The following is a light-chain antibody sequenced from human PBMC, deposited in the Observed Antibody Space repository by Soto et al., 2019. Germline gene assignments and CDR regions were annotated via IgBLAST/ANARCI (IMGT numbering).Light chain of an antibody. CDR1: QSVSSSY. V-gene: IGKV3-20*01. Sequence: EIVLTQSPGTLSLSPGERASLSCRASQSVSSSYLACYQQKSGQAPRLLIYGASSRATGIPDRFTGSGSGTDFTLTITRLEPEDIAVYFCHQYGGSPWTFGQGTKVDI. CDR2: GAS. J-gene: IGKJ1*01. CDR3: HQYGGSPWT.